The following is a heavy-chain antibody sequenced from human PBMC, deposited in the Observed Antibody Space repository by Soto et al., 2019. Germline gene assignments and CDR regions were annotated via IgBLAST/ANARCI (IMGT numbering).Heavy chain of an antibody. V-gene: IGHV1-18*01. CDR1: GYTFTSYG. D-gene: IGHD3-10*01. CDR3: ARDDVTEWFGESSPSY. CDR2: IGAYNGNT. Sequence: GASVKVSCKASGYTFTSYGISWVRQAPGQGLEWMGWIGAYNGNTNYAQKLQGRVTMTTDTSTSTAYMELRSLRSDDTAVYYCARDDVTEWFGESSPSYWGQGTLVTVSS. J-gene: IGHJ4*02.